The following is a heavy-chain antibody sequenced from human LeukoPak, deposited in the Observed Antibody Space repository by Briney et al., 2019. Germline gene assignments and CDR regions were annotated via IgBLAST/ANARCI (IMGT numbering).Heavy chain of an antibody. CDR1: GFTVSSNY. J-gene: IGHJ5*02. V-gene: IGHV3-21*01. D-gene: IGHD3-3*01. Sequence: GGSLRLSCAASGFTVSSNYMHWVRQAPGKGLEWVSSISSSSSFIYYADSGKGRFAISRDNAKNSLYLQMNSLRAEDTAVYYCARDPGNGYPPWGQGTLVTVSS. CDR3: ARDPGNGYPP. CDR2: ISSSSSFI.